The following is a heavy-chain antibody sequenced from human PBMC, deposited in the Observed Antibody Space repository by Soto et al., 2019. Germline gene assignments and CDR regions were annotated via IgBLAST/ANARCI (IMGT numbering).Heavy chain of an antibody. D-gene: IGHD6-19*01. Sequence: ASVKVSCKASGYTFTSYDINWVRQATGQGLEWMGWMNPNSGNTGYAQKFQGRVTMTRNTSTSTAYMELRSLRSDDTAVYYCARDFVAVAEGWFDPWGQGTLVTVSS. CDR3: ARDFVAVAEGWFDP. CDR1: GYTFTSYD. CDR2: MNPNSGNT. J-gene: IGHJ5*02. V-gene: IGHV1-8*01.